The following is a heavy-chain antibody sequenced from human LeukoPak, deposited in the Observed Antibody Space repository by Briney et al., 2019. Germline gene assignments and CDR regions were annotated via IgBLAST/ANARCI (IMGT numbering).Heavy chain of an antibody. D-gene: IGHD6-19*01. V-gene: IGHV4-38-2*01. CDR3: ARRYSSGWYLRRYFDY. CDR1: SYSISSGYY. Sequence: PSETLSLTCAVSSYSISSGYYWGWIRQPPGKGLEWIGSIYHSGSTYYNPSLKSRVTISVDTSKNQFSLKLSSVTAADTAVYYCARRYSSGWYLRRYFDYWGQGTLVTVSS. J-gene: IGHJ4*02. CDR2: IYHSGST.